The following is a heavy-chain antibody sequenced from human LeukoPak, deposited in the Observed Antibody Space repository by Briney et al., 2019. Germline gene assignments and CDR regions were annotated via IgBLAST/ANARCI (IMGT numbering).Heavy chain of an antibody. CDR2: MNPNSGNT. D-gene: IGHD3-10*01. J-gene: IGHJ4*02. CDR3: ARGGPDRLWFGELLTPKEPAGY. CDR1: GYTFTSYD. V-gene: IGHV1-8*01. Sequence: GASVKVSCKASGYTFTSYDINWVRQATGQGLEWMGWMNPNSGNTGYAQKFQGRVTMTRNTSISTAYMELSSLRSEDTAVYYCARGGPDRLWFGELLTPKEPAGYWGQGTLVTVSS.